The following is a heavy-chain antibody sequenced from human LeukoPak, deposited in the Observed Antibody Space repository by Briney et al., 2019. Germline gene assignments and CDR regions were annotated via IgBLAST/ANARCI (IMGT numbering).Heavy chain of an antibody. CDR1: GVSISSGGYY. V-gene: IGHV4-31*03. J-gene: IGHJ5*02. CDR3: ARDRDYYGSGSKRGRWFDP. CDR2: IYYSGST. Sequence: PSQTLSLTCTVSGVSISSGGYYWSWLRQHPGKGLEWIGYIYYSGSTYYNPSLKSRVTISVDTSKNQFSLKLSSVTAADTAVYYCARDRDYYGSGSKRGRWFDPWGQGTLVTVSS. D-gene: IGHD3-10*01.